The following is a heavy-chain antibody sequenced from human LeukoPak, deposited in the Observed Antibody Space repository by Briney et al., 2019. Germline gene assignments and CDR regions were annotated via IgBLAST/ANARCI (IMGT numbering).Heavy chain of an antibody. J-gene: IGHJ4*02. CDR2: ISGSGGST. D-gene: IGHD1-1*01. Sequence: GGSLRLSCAASGFTFSSYAMSWVRHASGKGLEWVSAISGSGGSTYYADSVKGRFTISRDNSKNTLYLQMNSLRAEDTAVYYCAKEGTIVERHFDYWGQGTLVTVSS. V-gene: IGHV3-23*01. CDR1: GFTFSSYA. CDR3: AKEGTIVERHFDY.